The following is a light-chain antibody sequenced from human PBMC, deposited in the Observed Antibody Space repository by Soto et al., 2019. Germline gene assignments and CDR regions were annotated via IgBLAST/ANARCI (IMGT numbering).Light chain of an antibody. CDR1: SSDVGRSNY. J-gene: IGLJ1*01. CDR3: NSYACGNTYV. V-gene: IGLV2-8*01. CDR2: DVA. Sequence: QSALTQPPSASGSPGQSVTISCTGTSSDVGRSNYVSWYQHHPGKAPKLIIYDVAERPSGVPDRFSGSKSGNTASLTVSGLQAEDEADYYCNSYACGNTYVFGTGTKLTVL.